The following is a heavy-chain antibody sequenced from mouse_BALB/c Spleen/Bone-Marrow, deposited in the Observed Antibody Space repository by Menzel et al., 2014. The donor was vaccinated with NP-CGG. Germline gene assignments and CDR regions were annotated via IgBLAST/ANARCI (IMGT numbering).Heavy chain of an antibody. CDR1: GFTFSSFG. Sequence: EVMLVESGGGLVQPGGSRKLSCTASGFTFSSFGMHWVRQAPEKGLEWVAYISSDGDTIYYADTVKGRFTISRDNPKNTLFLQMTSLRSEDTAMHYCTRDHDYDWYFDVWGAGTTVTVSS. D-gene: IGHD2-4*01. CDR3: TRDHDYDWYFDV. CDR2: ISSDGDTI. V-gene: IGHV5-17*02. J-gene: IGHJ1*01.